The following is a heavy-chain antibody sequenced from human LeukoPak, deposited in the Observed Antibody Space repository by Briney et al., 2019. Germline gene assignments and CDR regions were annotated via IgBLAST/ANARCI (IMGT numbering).Heavy chain of an antibody. D-gene: IGHD3-22*01. CDR1: GGSISSYY. J-gene: IGHJ5*02. Sequence: PSETLSLTCTVSGGSISSYYWSWIRQPPGKGLEWIGYIYYSGSTNYNPSLKSRVTISVDTSKNQFSLKPSSVTAADTAVYYCAGRVVVTPYNWFDPWGQGTLVTVSS. V-gene: IGHV4-59*01. CDR2: IYYSGST. CDR3: AGRVVVTPYNWFDP.